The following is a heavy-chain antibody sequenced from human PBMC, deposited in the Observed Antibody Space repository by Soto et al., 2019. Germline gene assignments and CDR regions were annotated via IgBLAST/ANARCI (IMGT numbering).Heavy chain of an antibody. D-gene: IGHD2-2*01. Sequence: EASVKVSCKASGGTFSSYTISWVRQAPGQGLEWMGRIIPILGIANYAQKFQGRVTITADKSTSTAYMELSSLRSEDTAVYYCARGLGSYCSSTSCRYYYYGMDVWGQGTTVTVSS. CDR2: IIPILGIA. J-gene: IGHJ6*02. V-gene: IGHV1-69*02. CDR1: GGTFSSYT. CDR3: ARGLGSYCSSTSCRYYYYGMDV.